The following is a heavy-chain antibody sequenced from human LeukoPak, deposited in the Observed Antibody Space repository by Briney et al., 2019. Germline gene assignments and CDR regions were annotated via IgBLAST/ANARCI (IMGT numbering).Heavy chain of an antibody. CDR2: IYYSGST. D-gene: IGHD3-10*01. Sequence: SETLSLTCTVSGGSISSYYWSWIRQPPGKGLEWIGYIYYSGSTNYNPSLKSRVTISVDTSKNQFSLKLSSVTAADTAVYYCARSGSVPENIDCWGQGTLVTVSS. V-gene: IGHV4-59*01. J-gene: IGHJ4*02. CDR1: GGSISSYY. CDR3: ARSGSVPENIDC.